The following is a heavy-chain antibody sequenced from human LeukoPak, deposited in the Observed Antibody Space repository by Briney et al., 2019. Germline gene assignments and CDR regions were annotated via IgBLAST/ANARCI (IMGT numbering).Heavy chain of an antibody. D-gene: IGHD3-10*01. Sequence: PGGSLRLSCAASGFTFRNYAMSWVRQAPGKGLEWVAAISAGGGSGYYADSVKGRFTISRDNSRNTLSLQMNSLRAEDTAVYYCMNDRTPGPGEAPPGSHWFDPWGQGTLVTVSA. CDR1: GFTFRNYA. J-gene: IGHJ5*02. CDR2: ISAGGGSG. CDR3: MNDRTPGPGEAPPGSHWFDP. V-gene: IGHV3-23*01.